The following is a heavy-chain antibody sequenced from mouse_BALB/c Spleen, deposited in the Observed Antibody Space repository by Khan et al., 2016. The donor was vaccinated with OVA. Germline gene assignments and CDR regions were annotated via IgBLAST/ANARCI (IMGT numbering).Heavy chain of an antibody. D-gene: IGHD6-1*01. CDR2: INPSTGYT. CDR1: GYTFTSYW. Sequence: QVQLQQSGAELAKPGASVKMSCKASGYTFTSYWMHWVKQRPGQGLEWIGYINPSTGYTEYNPKFKDKATLTTDKSSSTAYMQLSSLTSEDSAVYYCAASILFYYSMDYWGQGTSVTVSS. CDR3: AASILFYYSMDY. J-gene: IGHJ4*01. V-gene: IGHV1-7*01.